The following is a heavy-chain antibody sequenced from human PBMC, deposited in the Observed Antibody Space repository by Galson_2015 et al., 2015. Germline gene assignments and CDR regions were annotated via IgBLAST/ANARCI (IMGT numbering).Heavy chain of an antibody. CDR2: VYPGDSDT. CDR1: GYSFTSYW. D-gene: IGHD4-17*01. Sequence: QSGAEVKKPGESLKISCKGSGYSFTSYWIGWVRQMPGKGLEWMGIVYPGDSDTRYSPSFQGQVTISADKSISTAYLQWSSLKASDTAMYYGARLPRYGASRRALGYLDTGGQGTHVTVST. V-gene: IGHV5-51*01. CDR3: ARLPRYGASRRALGYLDT. J-gene: IGHJ4*02.